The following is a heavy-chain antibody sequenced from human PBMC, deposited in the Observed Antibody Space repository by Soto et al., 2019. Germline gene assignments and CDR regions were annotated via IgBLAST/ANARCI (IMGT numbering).Heavy chain of an antibody. CDR1: GFTFSSYA. CDR2: ISGSGGST. V-gene: IGHV3-23*01. D-gene: IGHD2-2*01. CDR3: AKDALVTVGYCISTSCHEGYYGMDV. J-gene: IGHJ6*02. Sequence: EVQLLESGGGLVQPGGSLRLSCAASGFTFSSYAMSRVRQAPGKGLEWVSAISGSGGSTYYADSVKGRFTISRDNSKNTLYLQMNSLRAEDTAVYYCAKDALVTVGYCISTSCHEGYYGMDVWGQGTTVTVSS.